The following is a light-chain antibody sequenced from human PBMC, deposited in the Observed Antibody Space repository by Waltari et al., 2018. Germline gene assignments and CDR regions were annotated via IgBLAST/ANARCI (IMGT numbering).Light chain of an antibody. J-gene: IGKJ4*01. V-gene: IGKV1-NL1*01. CDR1: QGISNS. CDR3: QQYYSIPLT. Sequence: DIQMTQSPSSLSASVGDRVTITCRASQGISNSLAWYQQKPGTVPKLLLYATSRLESGVPSSFSGSGSGTEYTLTIISLQPEDFATYYCQQYYSIPLTFGGGTKVEIK. CDR2: ATS.